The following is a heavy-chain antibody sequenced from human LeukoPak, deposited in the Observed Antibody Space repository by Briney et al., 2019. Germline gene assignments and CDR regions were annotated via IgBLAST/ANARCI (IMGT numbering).Heavy chain of an antibody. J-gene: IGHJ4*02. Sequence: ASVKVSCKASGYTFSDNYIHWVRQAPGQGLEWMGIIDPNGGITTYAQKFQGRVTMTTDTSTSTIYMDLSSLKSEDTAVYYCARDSEEVAALDYWGQETLVTVSS. V-gene: IGHV1-46*01. CDR1: GYTFSDNY. CDR3: ARDSEEVAALDY. D-gene: IGHD1-26*01. CDR2: IDPNGGIT.